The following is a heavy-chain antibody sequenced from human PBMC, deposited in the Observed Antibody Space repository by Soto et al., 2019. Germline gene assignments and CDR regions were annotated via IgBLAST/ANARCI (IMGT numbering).Heavy chain of an antibody. D-gene: IGHD4-17*01. Sequence: SSETLSLTCAVYGGSFSGYYWSWIRQPPGKGLEWIGEINHSGSTNYNPSLKSRVTISVDTSKNQFSLKLSSVTAADTAVYYCARGSTVTTDWGQGTLVTVSS. V-gene: IGHV4-34*01. CDR1: GGSFSGYY. CDR3: ARGSTVTTD. J-gene: IGHJ4*02. CDR2: INHSGST.